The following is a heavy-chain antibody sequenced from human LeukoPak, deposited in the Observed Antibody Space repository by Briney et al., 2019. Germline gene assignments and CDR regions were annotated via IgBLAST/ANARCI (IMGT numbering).Heavy chain of an antibody. CDR3: TTFSYVLDY. J-gene: IGHJ4*02. CDR2: LKKKTDGGTT. Sequence: PGGSLRLSCAASGFTFSNAWMNWVRQAPGKGLEWVARLKKKTDGGTTDYAAPVKGRFTVPRDDSRNMLYLQMDSLKTEDTAIYYCTTFSYVLDYWGQGTLVTVSS. D-gene: IGHD3-16*01. CDR1: GFTFSNAW. V-gene: IGHV3-15*01.